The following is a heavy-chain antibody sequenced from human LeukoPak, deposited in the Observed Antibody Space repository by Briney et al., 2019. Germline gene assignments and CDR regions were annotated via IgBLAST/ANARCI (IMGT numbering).Heavy chain of an antibody. J-gene: IGHJ4*02. CDR2: IWYDGSNK. CDR1: VLTLSSLG. Sequence: PGGSLRLSCAASVLTLSSLGFYCVRQAPGKGLEWVALIWYDGSNKYYADSVKGRFTISRDDSKNTLYLQMNSLRDDDTAVYYCARDISRGSLDCWGQGTLVTVSS. V-gene: IGHV3-33*01. CDR3: ARDISRGSLDC. D-gene: IGHD3-10*01.